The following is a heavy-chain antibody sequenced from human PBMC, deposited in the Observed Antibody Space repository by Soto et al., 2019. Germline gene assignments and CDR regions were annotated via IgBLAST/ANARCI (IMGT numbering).Heavy chain of an antibody. J-gene: IGHJ6*02. CDR2: ISYDGSNK. D-gene: IGHD6-13*01. CDR1: GSTFSSYG. Sequence: GGSLRLSCAASGSTFSSYGMHWVRQAPGKGLEWVAVISYDGSNKYYADSVKGRFTISRDNSKNTLYLQMNSLRAEDTAVYYCAKDLSSSWFLKYYYYYGMDVWGQGTTVTVSS. V-gene: IGHV3-30*18. CDR3: AKDLSSSWFLKYYYYYGMDV.